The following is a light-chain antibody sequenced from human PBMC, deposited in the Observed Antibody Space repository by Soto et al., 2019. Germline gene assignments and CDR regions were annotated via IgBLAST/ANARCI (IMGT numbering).Light chain of an antibody. Sequence: SQMTLSPSTGSASVGGRGWRGCRASRSFNTWLAWSQQKPGKAPNLLIYKASSLARGVPSRFSGSGSGTDFTLTISSLQPEDFTTYYCQQANSFPLPFGGGTKVDIK. CDR2: KAS. CDR3: QQANSFPLP. CDR1: RSFNTW. V-gene: IGKV1-5*03. J-gene: IGKJ4*01.